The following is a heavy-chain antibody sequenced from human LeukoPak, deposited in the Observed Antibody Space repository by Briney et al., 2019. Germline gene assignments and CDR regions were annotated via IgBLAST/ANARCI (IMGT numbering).Heavy chain of an antibody. CDR3: ARGGYCSGGSCYSDYYGMDV. D-gene: IGHD2-15*01. V-gene: IGHV1-69*01. CDR1: GGTFSSYA. Sequence: SVKVSCKASGGTFSSYAISWVRQAPGQGLEWMGGIIPIFGTANYAQKFQGRVTITADESTSTAYMELSSLRSEDTAVYYCARGGYCSGGSCYSDYYGMDVRGQGTTVTASS. CDR2: IIPIFGTA. J-gene: IGHJ6*02.